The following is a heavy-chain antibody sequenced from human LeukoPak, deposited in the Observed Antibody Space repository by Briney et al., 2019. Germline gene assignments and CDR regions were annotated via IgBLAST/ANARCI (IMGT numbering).Heavy chain of an antibody. V-gene: IGHV3-23*01. CDR3: AHGGPRYGAFDI. J-gene: IGHJ3*02. CDR2: ISGSGGST. CDR1: GFTFSSYA. Sequence: GGSLRLSCAASGFTFSSYAMSWVRQAPGKGLEWVSAISGSGGSTYYADSVKGRFTISRDTSKNTLYLQMNSLRAEDTAVYYCAHGGPRYGAFDIWGQGTMVAVSS. D-gene: IGHD1-1*01.